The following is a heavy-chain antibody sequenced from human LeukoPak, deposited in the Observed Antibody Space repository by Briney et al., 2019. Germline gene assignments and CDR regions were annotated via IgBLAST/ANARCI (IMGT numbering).Heavy chain of an antibody. CDR3: ATVRALRYFDWYFDY. D-gene: IGHD3-9*01. Sequence: ASVKVSCKVSGYTLTELSMHWVRQAPGKGLEWMGGFDPEDGETIYAQKFQGRVTMTEDTSTDTAYMELSSLRSEDTAVYYCATVRALRYFDWYFDYWGQGTLVTVSS. CDR2: FDPEDGET. J-gene: IGHJ4*02. V-gene: IGHV1-24*01. CDR1: GYTLTELS.